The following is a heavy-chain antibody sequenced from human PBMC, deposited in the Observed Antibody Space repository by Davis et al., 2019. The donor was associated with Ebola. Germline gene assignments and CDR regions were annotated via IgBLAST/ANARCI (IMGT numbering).Heavy chain of an antibody. Sequence: SETLSLTCTVSGGSISSYYWSWIRQPPGKGLEWIGYIYYSGSTNYNPSLKSRVTISVDTSKNQFSLKLSSVTAADTAVYYCARSPLWSGYYYYYYGMDVWGQGTTVTVSS. CDR2: IYYSGST. V-gene: IGHV4-59*12. J-gene: IGHJ6*02. D-gene: IGHD3-3*01. CDR1: GGSISSYY. CDR3: ARSPLWSGYYYYYYGMDV.